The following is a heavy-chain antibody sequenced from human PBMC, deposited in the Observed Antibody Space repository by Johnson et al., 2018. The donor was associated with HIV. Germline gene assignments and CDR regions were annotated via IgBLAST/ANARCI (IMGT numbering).Heavy chain of an antibody. J-gene: IGHJ3*02. D-gene: IGHD3-22*01. CDR3: ARGMTMIVVDAFDI. Sequence: VQLVESGGGLVQPGGSLRLSCAASGFTFSSYAMHWVRQAPGKGLEYVSAISSNGGSTYYANSVKGRFTISRDNSKNTLYLQMGSLRAEDMAVYYCARGMTMIVVDAFDIGGQGTMVTVSS. V-gene: IGHV3-64*01. CDR2: ISSNGGST. CDR1: GFTFSSYA.